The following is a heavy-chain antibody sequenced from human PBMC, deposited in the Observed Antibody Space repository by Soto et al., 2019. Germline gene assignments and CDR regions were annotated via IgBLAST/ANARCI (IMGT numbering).Heavy chain of an antibody. CDR2: INWNGRST. V-gene: IGHV3-20*01. Sequence: GGSLRLSCAASGFTFDDYGMSWVRQAPGKGLEWVAGINWNGRSTAYADSVKGRFTISRENAKNSLYLQMDSLRAEDTALFHCARHPYGSGTYAYYFDHWGQGSLVTVSS. CDR1: GFTFDDYG. D-gene: IGHD3-10*01. CDR3: ARHPYGSGTYAYYFDH. J-gene: IGHJ4*02.